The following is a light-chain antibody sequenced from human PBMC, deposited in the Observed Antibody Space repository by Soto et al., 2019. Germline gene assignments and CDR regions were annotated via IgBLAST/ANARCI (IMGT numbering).Light chain of an antibody. J-gene: IGLJ1*01. Sequence: QSVLTQPPSASGSPGQSVTISCTGTSSDVGGYNYVSWYQQHPGKAPKLMIYEVSKRPSGVPDRFSGSKSGNTASLTVSGLQAEDEADYYCCSYAGSGTDNYVFGSGTKLTVL. V-gene: IGLV2-8*01. CDR1: SSDVGGYNY. CDR2: EVS. CDR3: CSYAGSGTDNYV.